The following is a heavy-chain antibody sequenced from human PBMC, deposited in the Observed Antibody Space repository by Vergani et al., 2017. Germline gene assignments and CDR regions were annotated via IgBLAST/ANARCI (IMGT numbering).Heavy chain of an antibody. Sequence: QVQLVQSGAEVKKPGSSVKVSCKASGGTFSSYAISWVRQAPGQGLEWMGGIIPIFGTATYAQKFQGRVTITADESTSTAYMELSSLRSADTAVYYCASNHVNLRFFGNWFDPWGQGTLVTVSS. CDR3: ASNHVNLRFFGNWFDP. J-gene: IGHJ5*02. V-gene: IGHV1-69*01. D-gene: IGHD3-3*01. CDR1: GGTFSSYA. CDR2: IIPIFGTA.